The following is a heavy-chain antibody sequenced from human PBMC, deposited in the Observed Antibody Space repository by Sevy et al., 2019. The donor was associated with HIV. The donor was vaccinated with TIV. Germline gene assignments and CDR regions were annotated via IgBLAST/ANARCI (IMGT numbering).Heavy chain of an antibody. CDR1: GFIVNSNY. D-gene: IGHD2-21*02. Sequence: GGSLRLSCAASGFIVNSNYMSWVRQAPGKGLEWVSVTYSGGRTYTADSVKGRFTISRDNSKNTLYLQMNSLRAEDTAVYYCARVLGRDSGYGMDVWGQGTTVTVS. CDR3: ARVLGRDSGYGMDV. J-gene: IGHJ6*02. V-gene: IGHV3-53*01. CDR2: TYSGGRT.